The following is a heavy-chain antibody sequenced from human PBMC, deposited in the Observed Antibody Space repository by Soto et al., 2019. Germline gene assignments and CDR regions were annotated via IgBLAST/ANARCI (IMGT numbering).Heavy chain of an antibody. J-gene: IGHJ6*03. CDR1: GYTFTSYD. V-gene: IGHV1-8*01. Sequence: QVQVVQSGAEVKKPGASVKVSCKASGYTFTSYDVTWVRQAPGQGLEWMGWMNPNSGNTGYAQKFQGRVTTTRETSISTAFMELSCLTPGDTAVYYCAGVPVITRSGFSFYYHYMDGWGKGTTVTVSS. CDR2: MNPNSGNT. D-gene: IGHD3-22*01. CDR3: AGVPVITRSGFSFYYHYMDG.